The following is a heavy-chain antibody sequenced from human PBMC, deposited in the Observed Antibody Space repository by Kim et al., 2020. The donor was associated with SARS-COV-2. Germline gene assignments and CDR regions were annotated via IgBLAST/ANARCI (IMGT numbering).Heavy chain of an antibody. D-gene: IGHD2-2*01. Sequence: GGSLRLSCAASGFTFSSHPMHWVRQAPGKGLEWVAAVAYDGTNKYYADFVEGRFTISRDNSRNTLYLQMHNLRIEDTAMYYCARDRCLPGATCHYYYGVDVWGQGTTVTVSS. CDR2: VAYDGTNK. J-gene: IGHJ6*02. CDR3: ARDRCLPGATCHYYYGVDV. V-gene: IGHV3-30-3*01. CDR1: GFTFSSHP.